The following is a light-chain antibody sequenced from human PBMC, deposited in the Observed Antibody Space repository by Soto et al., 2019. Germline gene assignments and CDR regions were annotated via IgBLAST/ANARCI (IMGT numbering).Light chain of an antibody. CDR3: QQYGSA. J-gene: IGKJ1*01. Sequence: ILLTQSTGTLSLSPGERATSSCRASQSVSSSYLAWYQQKPGQAPRLLIYGASSRATGIPDRFSGSGSGTDFTLTISRLEPEDFAVYYCQQYGSAFGQGTKVDIK. CDR1: QSVSSSY. V-gene: IGKV3-20*01. CDR2: GAS.